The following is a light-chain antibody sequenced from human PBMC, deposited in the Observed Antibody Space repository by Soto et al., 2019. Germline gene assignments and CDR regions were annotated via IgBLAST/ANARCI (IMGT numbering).Light chain of an antibody. J-gene: IGLJ2*01. CDR1: SSDIGGYEY. V-gene: IGLV2-14*01. Sequence: QSVLTQPASVSGSPGQSITISCSGTSSDIGGYEYVSWYQQNPGKAPKLMIYAVRNRPSGVSNRFSGSKSGNTASLNISGLQAEDEADYSCSSYTRSSTLVFGGGSKLTVL. CDR2: AVR. CDR3: SSYTRSSTLV.